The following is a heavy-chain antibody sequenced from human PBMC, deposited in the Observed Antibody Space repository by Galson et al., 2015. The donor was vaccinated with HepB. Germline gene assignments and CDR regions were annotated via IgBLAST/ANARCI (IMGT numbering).Heavy chain of an antibody. CDR2: ISYDGSNK. J-gene: IGHJ4*02. CDR1: GFTFSSYG. Sequence: SLRLSCAASGFTFSSYGMHWVRQAPGKGLEWVAVISYDGSNKYYADSVKGRFTISRDNSKNTLYLQMNSLRAEDTAVYYCAKDQFPGIAAVNFDYWGQGTLVTVSS. D-gene: IGHD6-13*01. CDR3: AKDQFPGIAAVNFDY. V-gene: IGHV3-30*18.